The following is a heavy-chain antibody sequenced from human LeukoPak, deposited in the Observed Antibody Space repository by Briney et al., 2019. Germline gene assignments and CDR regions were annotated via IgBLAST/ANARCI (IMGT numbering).Heavy chain of an antibody. V-gene: IGHV1-24*01. CDR3: ATQYSSPGGPIDY. CDR1: GYTLTELS. D-gene: IGHD6-6*01. CDR2: FDPEDGET. Sequence: ASVEVSCKVSGYTLTELSMHWVRQAPGKGLEWMGGFDPEDGETIYAQKFQGRVTMTEDTSTDTAYMELSSLRSEDTAVYYCATQYSSPGGPIDYWGQGTLVTVSS. J-gene: IGHJ4*02.